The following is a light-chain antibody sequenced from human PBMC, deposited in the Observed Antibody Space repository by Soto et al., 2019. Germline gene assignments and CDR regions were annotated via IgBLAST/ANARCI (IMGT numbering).Light chain of an antibody. CDR1: QSISTW. CDR3: QQYNSDSRT. J-gene: IGKJ1*01. V-gene: IGKV1-5*01. Sequence: DIQMTQSPSTLSASVGDRVTITCRASQSISTWLAWYQQKPGNAPKLLIVDASNLESGVPSRFSGSGSGTEFTLTIDSLQPDDFATYYCQQYNSDSRTFGQGTELDIK. CDR2: DAS.